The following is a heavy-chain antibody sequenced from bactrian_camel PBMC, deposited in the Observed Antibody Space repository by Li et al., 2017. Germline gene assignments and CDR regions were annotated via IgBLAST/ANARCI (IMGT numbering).Heavy chain of an antibody. CDR2: ICTGDGRA. D-gene: IGHD6*01. CDR3: AEGRGSRGEHCYSLNY. V-gene: IGHV3S1*01. Sequence: VQLVESGGGTAQAGGSLRLSCAASGYTANMNCMAWFRQAPGNEREAVAAICTGDGRAYYHDSESDSGKGRFTISQDNAKNTVYLQMNNLQPEDTAMYYCAEGRGSRGEHCYSLNYWGQGTQVTVS. J-gene: IGHJ4*01. CDR1: GYTANMNC.